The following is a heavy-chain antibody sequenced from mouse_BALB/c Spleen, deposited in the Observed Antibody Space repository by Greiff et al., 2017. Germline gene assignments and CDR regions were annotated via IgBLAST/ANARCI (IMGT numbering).Heavy chain of an antibody. D-gene: IGHD1-1*01. Sequence: EVKLQQSGAELVKPGASVKLSCTASGFNIKDTYMHWVKQRPEQGLEWIGRIDPANGNTKYDPKFQGKATITADTSSNTAYLQLSSLTSEDTAVYYCARSGGITTVYFDYWGQGTTLTVSS. CDR2: IDPANGNT. CDR1: GFNIKDTY. J-gene: IGHJ2*01. V-gene: IGHV14-3*02. CDR3: ARSGGITTVYFDY.